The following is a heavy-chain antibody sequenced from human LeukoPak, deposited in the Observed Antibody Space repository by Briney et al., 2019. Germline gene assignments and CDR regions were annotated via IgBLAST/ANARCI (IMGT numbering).Heavy chain of an antibody. Sequence: GGSLRLSCAASGFTFSSYWMSWVRQAPGKGLEWVANIKQDGSEKYYVDSVKGRFTISRDNAKNSLYLQMNSLRAEDMALYYCAKGSSSDWYFDLWGRGTLVTVSS. CDR3: AKGSSSDWYFDL. CDR1: GFTFSSYW. CDR2: IKQDGSEK. D-gene: IGHD6-13*01. V-gene: IGHV3-7*03. J-gene: IGHJ2*01.